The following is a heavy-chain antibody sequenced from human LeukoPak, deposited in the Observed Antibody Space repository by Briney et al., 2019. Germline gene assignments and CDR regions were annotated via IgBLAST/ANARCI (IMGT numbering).Heavy chain of an antibody. CDR1: GFTFSSYG. J-gene: IGHJ4*02. V-gene: IGHV3-30*02. Sequence: GGSLRLSCAASGFTFSSYGMHWVRQASGKGLEWVAFIRYDGSNKYYADSVKGRFTISRDNSKNTLYLQMNSLRAEDTAVYYCAKEGFIAVAGPYYFDYWGQGTLVTVSS. D-gene: IGHD6-19*01. CDR2: IRYDGSNK. CDR3: AKEGFIAVAGPYYFDY.